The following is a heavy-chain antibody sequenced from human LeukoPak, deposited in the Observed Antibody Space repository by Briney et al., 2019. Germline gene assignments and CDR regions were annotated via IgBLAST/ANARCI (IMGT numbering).Heavy chain of an antibody. CDR2: ISPGDYTA. J-gene: IGHJ4*02. D-gene: IGHD3-10*01. CDR3: AKVMHYGSGTFDY. Sequence: GGSLRLSCLASGITFSSSSMSWVRQAPGKGLEWVSAISPGDYTAYYADSVKGRFTVSRDNSKNTLYLQMNSLRAEDTAVYYCAKVMHYGSGTFDYWGQGTLVTVSS. V-gene: IGHV3-23*01. CDR1: GITFSSSS.